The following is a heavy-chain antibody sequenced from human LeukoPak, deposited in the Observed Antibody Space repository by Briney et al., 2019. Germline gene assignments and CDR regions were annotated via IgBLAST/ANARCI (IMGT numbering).Heavy chain of an antibody. CDR3: GRLPRISLAPDF. CDR2: ICPGDSDT. D-gene: IGHD2-15*01. V-gene: IGHV5-51*01. CDR1: GYGFSSYW. Sequence: GESLKISCKGSGYGFSSYWIGWVRQMPGKGLEYMGIICPGDSDTRYIPSFRGQVTISVDKSISTAYLQWSSLKASDTAMYFCGRLPRISLAPDFWGQGTLVTVSS. J-gene: IGHJ4*02.